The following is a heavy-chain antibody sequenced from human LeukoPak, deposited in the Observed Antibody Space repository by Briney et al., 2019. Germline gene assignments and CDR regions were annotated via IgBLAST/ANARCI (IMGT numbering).Heavy chain of an antibody. D-gene: IGHD4-17*01. J-gene: IGHJ3*01. V-gene: IGHV4-30-2*01. Sequence: PSETLSHTCAVSGGSISSGGYSWSLIRQPPGKGLEWIGYIYHSGSTYYNPSLKSRVTISVDRSKNQFSLKLSSVTAADTAVYYCARADYGDYADAFDVRGQGTMVTVSS. CDR3: ARADYGDYADAFDV. CDR2: IYHSGST. CDR1: GGSISSGGYS.